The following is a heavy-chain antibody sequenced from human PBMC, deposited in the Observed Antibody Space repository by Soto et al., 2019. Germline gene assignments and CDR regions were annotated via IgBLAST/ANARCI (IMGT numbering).Heavy chain of an antibody. CDR3: GYISGWYRVFFDY. Sequence: ASVKVSCKASGYTFTGYYMHWVRQAPGQGLEWMGWINPNSGGTNYAQKFQGRVTLTRDTSISTAYMELSRLRSDDTAVYYCGYISGWYRVFFDYPGQGTLVPVSS. D-gene: IGHD6-19*01. J-gene: IGHJ4*02. V-gene: IGHV1-2*02. CDR2: INPNSGGT. CDR1: GYTFTGYY.